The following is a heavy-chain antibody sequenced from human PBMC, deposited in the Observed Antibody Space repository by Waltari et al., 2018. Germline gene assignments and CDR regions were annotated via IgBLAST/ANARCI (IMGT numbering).Heavy chain of an antibody. V-gene: IGHV1-3*01. D-gene: IGHD3-16*01. CDR2: INAGNGNT. CDR1: GYTFTSYA. Sequence: QVQLVQSGAEVKKPGASVKVSCKASGYTFTSYAMHWVRQAPGQRLEWMGWINAGNGNTKYSQKFQGRVTITRDTSASTAYMELSSLRSEDTAVYYCARVPQGGGWFDPWGQGTLVTVSS. CDR3: ARVPQGGGWFDP. J-gene: IGHJ5*02.